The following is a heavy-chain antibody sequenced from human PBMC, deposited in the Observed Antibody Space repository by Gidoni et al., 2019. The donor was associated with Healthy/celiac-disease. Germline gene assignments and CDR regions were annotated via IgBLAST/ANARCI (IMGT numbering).Heavy chain of an antibody. Sequence: QVQLVESGGGLVKPGGSLRLSCAASGFTFSAYYMSWIRQAPGKGLEWVSYISSSSSYTNYADSVKGRFTISRDNAKNSLYLQMNSLRAEDTAVYYCARGGRRGNWFDPWGQGTLVTVSS. J-gene: IGHJ5*02. CDR1: GFTFSAYY. CDR2: ISSSSSYT. V-gene: IGHV3-11*05. D-gene: IGHD1-26*01. CDR3: ARGGRRGNWFDP.